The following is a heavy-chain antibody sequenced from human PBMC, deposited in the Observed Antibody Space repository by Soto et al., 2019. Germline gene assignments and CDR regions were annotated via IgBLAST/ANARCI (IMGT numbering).Heavy chain of an antibody. V-gene: IGHV5-10-1*01. CDR3: ARQIYDSDTGPNFQYYFDS. D-gene: IGHD3-22*01. J-gene: IGHJ4*02. CDR2: IDPSDSQT. CDR1: GYSFAGYW. Sequence: GESLKISCKGSGYSFAGYWITWVRQKPGKGLEWMGRIDPSDSQTCYSPSFRGHVTISVTKSITTVFLQWSSLRASDTAMYYCARQIYDSDTGPNFQYYFDSWGQGTPVTVSS.